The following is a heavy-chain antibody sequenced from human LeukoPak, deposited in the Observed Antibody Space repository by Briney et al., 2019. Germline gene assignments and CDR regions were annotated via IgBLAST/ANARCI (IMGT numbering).Heavy chain of an antibody. CDR3: ARVRDGYNSAADY. CDR2: ISYDGSNK. CDR1: GFTFSSYA. J-gene: IGHJ4*02. V-gene: IGHV3-30-3*01. Sequence: GRSLRLSCAASGFTFSSYAMHWVRQAPGKGLEWVAVISYDGSNKYYADSVKGRFTISRDNSKNTLYLQMNNLRAEDTAVYYCARVRDGYNSAADYWGQGTLVTVSS. D-gene: IGHD5-24*01.